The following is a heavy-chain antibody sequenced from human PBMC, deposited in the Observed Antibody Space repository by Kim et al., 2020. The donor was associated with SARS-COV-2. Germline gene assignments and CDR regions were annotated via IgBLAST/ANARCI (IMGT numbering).Heavy chain of an antibody. J-gene: IGHJ6*02. CDR1: GFSMSDYW. CDR2: FSGDGSTT. CDR3: ASGAFYSSMGV. V-gene: IGHV3-74*01. D-gene: IGHD3-16*01. Sequence: GGSLRLSCVASGFSMSDYWINWVRQAPGKGLVWVARFSGDGSTTHYADSVKGRFAIFRDDAKNTLYLAINRLGADDTARYYCASGAFYSSMGVWGQGTTVTVSS.